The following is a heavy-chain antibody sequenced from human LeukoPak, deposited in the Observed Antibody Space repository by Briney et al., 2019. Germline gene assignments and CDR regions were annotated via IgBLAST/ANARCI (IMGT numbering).Heavy chain of an antibody. CDR1: GGSFSGYY. J-gene: IGHJ3*02. D-gene: IGHD3-22*01. Sequence: SETLSLTCAVYGGSFSGYYWSWIRQPPGKGLEWIGEINHSGSTNYNPSLKSRVTISVDASKNQFSLKLSSVTAADTAVYYCACLTTADAFDIWGQGTMVTVSS. CDR2: INHSGST. CDR3: ACLTTADAFDI. V-gene: IGHV4-34*01.